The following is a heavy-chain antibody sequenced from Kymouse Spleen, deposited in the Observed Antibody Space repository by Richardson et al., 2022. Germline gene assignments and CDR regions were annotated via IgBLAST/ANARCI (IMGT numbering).Heavy chain of an antibody. J-gene: IGHJ4*02. CDR2: ISYDGSNK. CDR3: AKDNDILTGYYRGYFDY. CDR1: GFTFSSYG. D-gene: IGHD3-9*01. Sequence: QVQLVESGGGVVQPGRSLRLSCAASGFTFSSYGMHWVRQAPGKGLEWVAVISYDGSNKYYADSVKGRFTISRDNSKNTLYLQMNSLRAEDTAVYYCAKDNDILTGYYRGYFDYWGQGTLVTVSS. V-gene: IGHV3-30*18.